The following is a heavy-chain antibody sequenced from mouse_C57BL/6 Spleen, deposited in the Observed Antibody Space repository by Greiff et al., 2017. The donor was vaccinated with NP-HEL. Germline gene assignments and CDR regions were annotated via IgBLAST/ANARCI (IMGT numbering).Heavy chain of an antibody. CDR1: GYTFTSYW. J-gene: IGHJ1*03. CDR3: ARSTTVVARYFDV. V-gene: IGHV1-55*01. Sequence: VQLQQPGAELVKPGASVKMSCKASGYTFTSYWITWVKQRPGQGLEWIGDIYPGSGSTNYNEKFKSKATPTVDTSSSTAYMQLSSLTSEDSAVYYCARSTTVVARYFDVWGTGTTVTVSS. D-gene: IGHD1-1*01. CDR2: IYPGSGST.